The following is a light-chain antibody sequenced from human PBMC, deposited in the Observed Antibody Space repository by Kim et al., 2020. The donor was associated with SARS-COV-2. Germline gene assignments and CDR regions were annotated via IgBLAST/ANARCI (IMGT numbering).Light chain of an antibody. CDR3: ISYTSSNPVV. CDR2: DVS. Sequence: QSALTQPASVSGSPGQSITISCTGTSSDVGGYNYVSWYQQHPGKAPKLMIYDVSKRPSGVSNRFSGSKSGNTASLTISGLQAEDEADYYCISYTSSNPVVFGGGTKVTVL. CDR1: SSDVGGYNY. J-gene: IGLJ2*01. V-gene: IGLV2-14*01.